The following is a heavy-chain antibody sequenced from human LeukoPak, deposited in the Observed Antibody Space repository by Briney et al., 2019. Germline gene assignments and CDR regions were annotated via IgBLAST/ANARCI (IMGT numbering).Heavy chain of an antibody. J-gene: IGHJ6*03. CDR3: AKGSKLVVITRDHYMAV. Sequence: GGSLRLSCAASGFSFSSYGMQWVRQAPGKGLERVAFIQYDGSNKYYAESVKGRFTISRDNSKNTLYLQMNSLRADDTAVYYCAKGSKLVVITRDHYMAVWGKGTTVTISS. CDR1: GFSFSSYG. D-gene: IGHD3-22*01. CDR2: IQYDGSNK. V-gene: IGHV3-30*02.